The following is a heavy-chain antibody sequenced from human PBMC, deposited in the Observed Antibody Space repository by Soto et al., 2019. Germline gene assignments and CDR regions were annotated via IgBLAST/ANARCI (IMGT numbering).Heavy chain of an antibody. CDR2: IGSTGSTT. J-gene: IGHJ6*02. CDR1: GFTFNYFG. CDR3: ARVSWREKYGMDV. V-gene: IGHV3-23*01. Sequence: GGSLRLSCAASGFTFNYFGMSWVRQAPGKGLEWVSSIGSTGSTTYYTDSVKGRFTISRDNFKNTLYLQMNSLRAEDTAVYYCARVSWREKYGMDVWGQGTTVTVSS.